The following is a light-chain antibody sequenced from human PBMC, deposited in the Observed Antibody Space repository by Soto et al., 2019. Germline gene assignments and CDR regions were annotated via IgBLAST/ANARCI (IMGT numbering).Light chain of an antibody. CDR2: DAS. CDR3: QQRSKWPL. J-gene: IGKJ5*01. V-gene: IGKV3-11*01. Sequence: ETVLTQSPGTLSLSPGERATLSCRASQPISSYLAWYQQKPGQAPRLLIYDASKRATGIPARFSGSGSGAEFTLTISNVEPEDLATYYCQQRSKWPLFGQGTRLEI. CDR1: QPISSY.